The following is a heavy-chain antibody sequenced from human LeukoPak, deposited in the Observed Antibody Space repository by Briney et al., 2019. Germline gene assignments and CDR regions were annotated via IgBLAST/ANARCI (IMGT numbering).Heavy chain of an antibody. CDR1: GGSISSYY. Sequence: PSETLSLTCTVSGGSISSYYWSWIRQPPGKGLEWIGYIYYSGTTNYNPYLKSRVTISVDTSKNQFSLKLSSVTAADTAVYYCARERSLGYAFDIWGQGTMVTVSS. V-gene: IGHV4-59*12. J-gene: IGHJ3*02. CDR2: IYYSGTT. CDR3: ARERSLGYAFDI. D-gene: IGHD3-16*01.